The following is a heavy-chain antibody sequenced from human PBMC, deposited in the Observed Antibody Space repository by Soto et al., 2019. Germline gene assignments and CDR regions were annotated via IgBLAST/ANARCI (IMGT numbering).Heavy chain of an antibody. V-gene: IGHV3-30-3*01. CDR1: GFTFSSYA. J-gene: IGHJ6*02. CDR2: ISYDGSNK. D-gene: IGHD2-2*01. CDR3: ARGYEDHDYYYYGMDV. Sequence: QVQLVESGGGVVQPGRSLRLSCAASGFTFSSYAMHWVRQAPVKGLELVAVISYDGSNKYYSDSVKGRFTISRDNSKNTLYLQMNSLRAEDTAVYSCARGYEDHDYYYYGMDVWGQGTTVTVSS.